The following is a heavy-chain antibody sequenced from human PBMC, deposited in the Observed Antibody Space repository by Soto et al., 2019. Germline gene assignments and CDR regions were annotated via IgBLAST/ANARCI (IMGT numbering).Heavy chain of an antibody. CDR1: GGSISYYY. CDR3: GRQMRFSDSSGYYGY. J-gene: IGHJ4*02. V-gene: IGHV4-59*01. Sequence: TLSLTCTISGGSISYYYWSWIRQSATKGLEWIGFISYTGGTNYNPSLNSRVTMSVDMSQNQVSLKLTSVTTADTAVYYCGRQMRFSDSSGYYGYWGQGTLVTVSS. D-gene: IGHD3-22*01. CDR2: ISYTGGT.